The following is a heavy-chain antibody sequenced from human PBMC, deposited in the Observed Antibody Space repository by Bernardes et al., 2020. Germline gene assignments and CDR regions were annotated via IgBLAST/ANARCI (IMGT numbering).Heavy chain of an antibody. CDR2: IYYSGST. V-gene: IGHV4-39*01. CDR1: GDSISSSSKY. CDR3: ARHRGYSRSYDAFDI. J-gene: IGHJ3*02. D-gene: IGHD6-6*01. Sequence: ETLSLTGTVAGDSISSSSKYWGWIRQPPGKGLEWIGSIYYSGSTDYNPSLKSRVSISVDTSKNQFSLKLSSVTATDTAVYYCARHRGYSRSYDAFDIWGQGTMVTVS.